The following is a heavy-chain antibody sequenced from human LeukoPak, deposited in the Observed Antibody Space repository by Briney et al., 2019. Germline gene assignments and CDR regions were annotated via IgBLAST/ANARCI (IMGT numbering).Heavy chain of an antibody. D-gene: IGHD6-13*01. J-gene: IGHJ4*02. CDR3: ATEKVYSSRRQVDY. V-gene: IGHV3-21*01. Sequence: PGGSLRLSCAASGFSFSTYSMNWVRQAPGKGLEWVSSISSTGLYMFYADSVKGRFTISRDKAGNSLYLQMNSLRAEDTAVYYCATEKVYSSRRQVDYWGQGTLVTVSS. CDR2: ISSTGLYM. CDR1: GFSFSTYS.